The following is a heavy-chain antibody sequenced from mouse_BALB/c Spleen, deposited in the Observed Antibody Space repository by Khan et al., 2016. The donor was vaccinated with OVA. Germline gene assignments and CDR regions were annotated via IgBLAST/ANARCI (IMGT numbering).Heavy chain of an antibody. D-gene: IGHD2-10*01. CDR2: INTYTGEP. V-gene: IGHV9-3-1*01. CDR1: GYSFTNYG. J-gene: IGHJ4*01. Sequence: QIQLVQSGPEVKKPGETVKISCKASGYSFTNYGMNWVRQAPGKGLKWMGWINTYTGEPTYADDFKGRFVFSLETSASTAYLQINNLKNEDTATYFCARPPYFSYVMVYWGQGTSVTVSS. CDR3: ARPPYFSYVMVY.